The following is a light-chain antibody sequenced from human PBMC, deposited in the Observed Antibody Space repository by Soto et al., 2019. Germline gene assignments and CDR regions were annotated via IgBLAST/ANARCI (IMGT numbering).Light chain of an antibody. CDR1: QSVTSNY. J-gene: IGKJ4*01. V-gene: IGKV3-20*01. CDR3: KQYGSSPLT. Sequence: EIVLTQSPRTLSSSPGERDTLSCTASQSVTSNYLAWYQQKPGQAPRLLIYGASSRATGIPDRFSGSGSGTDFTLTISRLEPEDFAVYYCKQYGSSPLTVGGGNKVDIK. CDR2: GAS.